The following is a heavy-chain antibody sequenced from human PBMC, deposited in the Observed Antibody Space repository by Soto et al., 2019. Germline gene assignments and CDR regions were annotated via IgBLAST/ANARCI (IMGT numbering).Heavy chain of an antibody. D-gene: IGHD3-16*01. CDR2: ISWDGGTT. CDR3: AKGGDYWYFDL. Sequence: EMQLVESGGVVVQPGGSLRLSCAASGFTFDDYTMHWVRQVPGKDLDWVSTISWDGGTTYYADSVKGRFTISRDNSKSSLYLQMNGLRTEDSAFYYCAKGGDYWYFDLWGRGTLATVSS. V-gene: IGHV3-43*01. J-gene: IGHJ2*01. CDR1: GFTFDDYT.